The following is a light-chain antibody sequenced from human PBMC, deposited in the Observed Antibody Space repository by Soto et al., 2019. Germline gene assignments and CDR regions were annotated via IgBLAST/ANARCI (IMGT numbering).Light chain of an antibody. CDR2: AAS. Sequence: DIHPTPIPSSPSAYVGARVTSTLRASQGISNYLAWYQQKPGKVPKLLIYAASTLQSGVPSRFSGSGSGTDFTLTISSLQPEDVATYYCQKYNSAPWTFGQGTKVDIK. CDR1: QGISNY. J-gene: IGKJ1*01. V-gene: IGKV1-27*01. CDR3: QKYNSAPWT.